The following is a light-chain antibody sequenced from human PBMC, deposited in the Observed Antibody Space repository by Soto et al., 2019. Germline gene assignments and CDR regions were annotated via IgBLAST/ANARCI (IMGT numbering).Light chain of an antibody. J-gene: IGKJ1*01. V-gene: IGKV1-39*01. CDR2: AAS. CDR1: QSIVTY. CDR3: QQRYSTPPWT. Sequence: DIQMTQSPSSLSASVGDRVNITCRASQSIVTYLNWYLQKPGKAPKLLIYAASNLQSGVPSRFSGSGSGTDFALTISSLQPEDFATYFCQQRYSTPPWTFGQGTKVEIK.